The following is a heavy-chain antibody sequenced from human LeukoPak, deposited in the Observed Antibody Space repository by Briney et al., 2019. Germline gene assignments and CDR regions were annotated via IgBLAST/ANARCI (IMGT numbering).Heavy chain of an antibody. D-gene: IGHD6-13*01. CDR3: AKSSSSNWYFYFDY. V-gene: IGHV3-23*01. CDR1: GFTFSSFG. CDR2: ISGSGDRT. J-gene: IGHJ4*02. Sequence: GGSLRLSCAASGFTFSSFGMSWVRQAPGEGLEWVSVISGSGDRTYYADSVKGRFTISRDNSKTTLYLQMNSLLAEDTAVYYCAKSSSSNWYFYFDYWGQGTLVTVSS.